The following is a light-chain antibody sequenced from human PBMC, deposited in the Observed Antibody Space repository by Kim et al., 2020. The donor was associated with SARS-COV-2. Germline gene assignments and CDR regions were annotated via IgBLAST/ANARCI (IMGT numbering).Light chain of an antibody. V-gene: IGKV3-15*01. CDR2: GAY. CDR3: QQYNDWPLT. Sequence: VAPGERATLSCRASRGLSNNLALYQHKPGQTPRLLIYGAYTRATGIPARFSGSGSGTEFTLAITSLQSEDFAVYYCQQYNDWPLTFGGGTKVDIK. J-gene: IGKJ4*01. CDR1: RGLSNN.